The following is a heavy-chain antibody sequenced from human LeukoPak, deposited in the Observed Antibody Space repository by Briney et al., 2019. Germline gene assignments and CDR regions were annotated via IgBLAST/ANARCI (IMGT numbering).Heavy chain of an antibody. CDR1: GGSINSYY. J-gene: IGHJ3*02. CDR3: VRVGGASSILSAFDI. D-gene: IGHD6-6*01. CDR2: IYNSETI. Sequence: ASETLSLTCTVSGGSINSYYWSWIRQPPGKGLEWIGYIYNSETINYNPSLTSRVTISLDTSKNQVSLKLTSVTAADTAVYYCVRVGGASSILSAFDIWGQGTMVTVSS. V-gene: IGHV4-59*01.